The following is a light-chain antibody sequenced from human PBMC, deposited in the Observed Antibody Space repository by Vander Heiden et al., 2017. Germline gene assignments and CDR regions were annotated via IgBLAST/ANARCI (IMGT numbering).Light chain of an antibody. CDR3: QQYGTSLFT. V-gene: IGKV3-20*01. CDR2: GAS. Sequence: DIVLTQSPGTLSLSPGERATLSCRASQSVSSSYLAWYQQKPGQAPRPLIYGASSRATGIPGRFSGSGSGTDFTLTISRLEPEDFAVYYCQQYGTSLFTFGQGTRLEIK. J-gene: IGKJ5*01. CDR1: QSVSSSY.